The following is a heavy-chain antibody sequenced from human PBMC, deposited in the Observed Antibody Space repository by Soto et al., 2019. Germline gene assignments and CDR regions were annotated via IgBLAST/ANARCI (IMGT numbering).Heavy chain of an antibody. CDR3: SSSFGVVNYGMDV. D-gene: IGHD3-3*01. Sequence: PGGSLRLSCAASGFTFSSYGMHWVRQAPGKGLEWVAVIWYDGSNKYYADSVKGRFTISRDNSKNTLYLQMNSLRAEDTAVYYCSSSFGVVNYGMDVWGQGTTVTVSS. J-gene: IGHJ6*02. CDR2: IWYDGSNK. CDR1: GFTFSSYG. V-gene: IGHV3-33*01.